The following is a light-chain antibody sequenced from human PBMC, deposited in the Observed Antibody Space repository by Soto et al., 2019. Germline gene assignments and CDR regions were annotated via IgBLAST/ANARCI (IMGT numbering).Light chain of an antibody. CDR2: GNS. V-gene: IGLV1-40*01. J-gene: IGLJ3*02. CDR3: QSYESSLSVWV. Sequence: QSVLTQPPSVSGAPGQRVTISCTGSSSNIGAGYDVHWYQQLPGTAPKLLIYGNSNRPSGVPDRFSGSKSGTSASLAITGLRAEDEADYSCQSYESSLSVWVFGGGTKLTVL. CDR1: SSNIGAGYD.